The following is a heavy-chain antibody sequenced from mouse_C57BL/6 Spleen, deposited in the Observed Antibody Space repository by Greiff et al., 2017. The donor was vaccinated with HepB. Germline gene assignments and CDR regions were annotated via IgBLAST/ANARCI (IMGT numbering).Heavy chain of an antibody. CDR3: ARSRSNYGYFDV. CDR2: IHPNSGST. CDR1: GYTFTSYR. Sequence: VQLQQSGAELVKPGASVKLSCKASGYTFTSYRMHWVKQRPGQGLEWIGMIHPNSGSTNYNEKFKSKATLTVDKSSSTAYMQLSSLTSEDSAVYDCARSRSNYGYFDVWGTGTTVTVSS. J-gene: IGHJ1*03. D-gene: IGHD2-5*01. V-gene: IGHV1-64*01.